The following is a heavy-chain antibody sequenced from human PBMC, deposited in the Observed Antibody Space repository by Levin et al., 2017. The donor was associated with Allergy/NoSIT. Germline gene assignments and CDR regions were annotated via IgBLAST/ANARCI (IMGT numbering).Heavy chain of an antibody. V-gene: IGHV3-30*04. CDR2: ISYNGNIK. CDR1: GFTFSDYA. CDR3: ARDYWTYTGTRDGTAV. J-gene: IGHJ6*02. D-gene: IGHD1-14*01. Sequence: GGSLRLSCVASGFTFSDYAMHWARQAPGRGLEWVAVISYNGNIKYNADSVQGRFTISRSNSNNTLYLQMNSLRVEDTGVYYCARDYWTYTGTRDGTAVSGQGTTVTVSS.